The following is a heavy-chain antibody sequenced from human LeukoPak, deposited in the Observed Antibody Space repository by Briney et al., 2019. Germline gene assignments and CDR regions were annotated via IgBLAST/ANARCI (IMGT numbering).Heavy chain of an antibody. V-gene: IGHV3-23*01. CDR1: GLTFSSYA. Sequence: SGGSHRLSCAASGLTFSSYAMSWVCQAPGKGLEWVSAISGSSSHTYYEDSVKGRFAISRDNSRNTMYLQMNSLRAEDTAIYYCAKGSSTGWPYYFDYWGQGTLVTVSS. D-gene: IGHD6-19*01. CDR2: ISGSSSHT. J-gene: IGHJ4*02. CDR3: AKGSSTGWPYYFDY.